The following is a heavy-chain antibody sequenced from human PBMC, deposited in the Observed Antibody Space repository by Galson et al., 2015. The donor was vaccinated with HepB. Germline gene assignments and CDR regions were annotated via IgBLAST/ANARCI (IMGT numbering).Heavy chain of an antibody. V-gene: IGHV3-21*01. J-gene: IGHJ4*02. CDR1: GFTFSLYS. CDR3: ARFMSGYSSSWLDY. Sequence: SLRLSCAASGFTFSLYSMNWVRQAPGKGLEWVSYISTSSGYIYYADAVKGRFTISRDNAKNSLYLQMNSLTAEDTAVYFCARFMSGYSSSWLDYRGQGTLVTVSS. D-gene: IGHD6-13*01. CDR2: ISTSSGYI.